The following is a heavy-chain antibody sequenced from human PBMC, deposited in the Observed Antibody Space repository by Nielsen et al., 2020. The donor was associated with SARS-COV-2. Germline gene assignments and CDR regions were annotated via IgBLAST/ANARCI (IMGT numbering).Heavy chain of an antibody. V-gene: IGHV1-18*01. CDR1: GYTFTTYG. D-gene: IGHD6-6*01. J-gene: IGHJ4*02. CDR2: ISAYNGNT. Sequence: ASVKVSCKASGYTFTTYGFSWVRQAPGQGLEWMEWISAYNGNTDYAQKFQGRITMTTDTSTSTAYMELRSLRADDTAVYYCARVRGVYSSSDLIDYWGQGTLVTVSS. CDR3: ARVRGVYSSSDLIDY.